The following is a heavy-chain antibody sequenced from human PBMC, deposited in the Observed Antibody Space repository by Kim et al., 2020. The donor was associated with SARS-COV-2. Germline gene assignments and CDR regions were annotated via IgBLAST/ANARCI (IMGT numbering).Heavy chain of an antibody. V-gene: IGHV4-39*07. Sequence: SETLSLTCTVSGGSISSSSYYWGWIRQPPGKGLEWIGSIYYSGSTYYNPSLKSRVTISVDTSKNQFSLKLSSVTAADTAVYYCARDPGTAMEPYYYYGMDVWGQGTTVTVSS. CDR3: ARDPGTAMEPYYYYGMDV. CDR2: IYYSGST. J-gene: IGHJ6*02. CDR1: GGSISSSSYY. D-gene: IGHD5-18*01.